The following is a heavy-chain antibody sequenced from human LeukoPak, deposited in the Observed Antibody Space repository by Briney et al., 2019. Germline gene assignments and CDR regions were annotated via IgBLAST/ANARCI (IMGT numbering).Heavy chain of an antibody. J-gene: IGHJ4*02. D-gene: IGHD3-10*01. CDR1: GGPISSNNYY. Sequence: AEPLSLPCTVPGGPISSNNYYWGWIRPPPGREMEWIARTNSGRNTYYNPSLKRRVTISVDTSKNRFSLRLSSLTAAHTALYLCARYVVSGAGKYYFDYWGQGSLVTVS. V-gene: IGHV4-39*01. CDR2: TNSGRNT. CDR3: ARYVVSGAGKYYFDY.